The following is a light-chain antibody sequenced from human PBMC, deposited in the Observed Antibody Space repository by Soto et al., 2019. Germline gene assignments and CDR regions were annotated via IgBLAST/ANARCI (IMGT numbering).Light chain of an antibody. CDR3: QRRSSWPLLT. V-gene: IGKV3-11*01. CDR1: QSVSNY. Sequence: EIVLTQSPATLSLSPGERATLSCRASQSVSNYLAWFQQKPGQAPRLLIYDASNRATGIQARFSGSGSGTDFTLTISSLEPEDFAVYYCQRRSSWPLLTFGGGTKVEI. CDR2: DAS. J-gene: IGKJ4*01.